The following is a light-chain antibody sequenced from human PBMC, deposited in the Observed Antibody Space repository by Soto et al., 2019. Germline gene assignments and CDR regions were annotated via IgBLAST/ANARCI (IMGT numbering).Light chain of an antibody. CDR3: QQRTNWPPAIT. J-gene: IGKJ5*01. V-gene: IGKV3-11*01. CDR2: DAS. Sequence: EIVLTQSPATLSLSPGERATLSCRTIQSVSSYIAWYQQKPGQAPRLLIYDASSRATGIPARFSGIGSGTDFTLTISSLEPEDFAVYYCQQRTNWPPAITFGQGTRLEMK. CDR1: QSVSSY.